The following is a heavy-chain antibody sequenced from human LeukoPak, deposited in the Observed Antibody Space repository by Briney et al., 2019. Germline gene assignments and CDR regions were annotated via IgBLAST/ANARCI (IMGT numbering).Heavy chain of an antibody. V-gene: IGHV3-30*02. Sequence: GGSLRLSCAASGFTFSSYGMHWVRQAPGKGLGWMAVMWYDGSNKYYADSVKGRFSISRDNSKNTLYLQMNSLRAEDTAVYYCAKAGGAYSSTYYFHYWGQGTLVTVSS. J-gene: IGHJ4*02. CDR3: AKAGGAYSSTYYFHY. CDR1: GFTFSSYG. CDR2: MWYDGSNK. D-gene: IGHD6-6*01.